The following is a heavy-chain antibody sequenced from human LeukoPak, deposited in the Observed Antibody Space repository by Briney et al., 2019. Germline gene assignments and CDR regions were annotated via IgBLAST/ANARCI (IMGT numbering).Heavy chain of an antibody. CDR1: GFTFSASA. D-gene: IGHD4-11*01. V-gene: IGHV3-23*01. J-gene: IGHJ5*02. CDR2: VNGGGSST. Sequence: GGSLRLSCAASGFTFSASAMNWVRQAPAKGLEWVSSVNGGGSSTYYADSVKGRFTISRDNSKNTLYLQMNSLRAEDTAVYYCARNLGTVTGTWGQGTLVTVSS. CDR3: ARNLGTVTGT.